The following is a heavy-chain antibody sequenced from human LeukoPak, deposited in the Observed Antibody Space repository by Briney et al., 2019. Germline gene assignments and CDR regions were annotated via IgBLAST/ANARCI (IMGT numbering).Heavy chain of an antibody. Sequence: GGSLRLSCAASGFTFSTYWMSWVRQAPGKGLEWVASISQDGSQKRYVDSVQGRFTISRDNTKNSLFLQMNSLRAEDTAVYYCARLKDDVTKLDYWGQGTLVTVSS. J-gene: IGHJ4*02. CDR1: GFTFSTYW. CDR2: ISQDGSQK. V-gene: IGHV3-7*01. D-gene: IGHD2-8*01. CDR3: ARLKDDVTKLDY.